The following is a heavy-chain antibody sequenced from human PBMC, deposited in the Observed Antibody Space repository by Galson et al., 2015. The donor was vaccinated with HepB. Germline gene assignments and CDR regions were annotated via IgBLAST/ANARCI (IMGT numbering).Heavy chain of an antibody. Sequence: SVKVSCKASGYTFTGYYMHWVRQAPGQGLEWMGWINPNSGGTNYAQKFQGRVTMTRDTSISTAYMELSRLRSDDTAVYYCARTSYSSSWYRYAFDIWGQGTMVTVSS. CDR2: INPNSGGT. CDR1: GYTFTGYY. CDR3: ARTSYSSSWYRYAFDI. D-gene: IGHD6-13*01. J-gene: IGHJ3*02. V-gene: IGHV1-2*02.